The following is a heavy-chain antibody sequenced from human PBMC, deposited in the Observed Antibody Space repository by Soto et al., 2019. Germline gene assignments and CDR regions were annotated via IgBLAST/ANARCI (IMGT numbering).Heavy chain of an antibody. CDR3: AKDPNGDYVGAFDS. Sequence: PGGSLRLSCAASGFSFSSFAMTWVRQAPGKGLEWVSSIGGSGIITYYTDSVKGRFTISRDNSGNTLFLHMNSLRADDTAVYYCAKDPNGDYVGAFDSWGQGTLVRLL. CDR1: GFSFSSFA. D-gene: IGHD4-17*01. V-gene: IGHV3-23*01. CDR2: IGGSGIIT. J-gene: IGHJ4*02.